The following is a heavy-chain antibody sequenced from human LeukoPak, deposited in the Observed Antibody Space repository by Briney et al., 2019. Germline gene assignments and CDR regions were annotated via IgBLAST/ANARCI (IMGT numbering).Heavy chain of an antibody. D-gene: IGHD3-3*01. V-gene: IGHV3-23*01. CDR3: ANTTMSYYDFWSGAVFDY. CDR1: GFTFSSYA. CDR2: ISGSGGST. Sequence: GGSLRLSCAASGFTFSSYAMSWVRQAPGKGLEWVSAISGSGGSTYYADSVKGRFTISRDNSKNTLYLQMNRLRAEDTAVYYCANTTMSYYDFWSGAVFDYWGQGTLVTVSS. J-gene: IGHJ4*02.